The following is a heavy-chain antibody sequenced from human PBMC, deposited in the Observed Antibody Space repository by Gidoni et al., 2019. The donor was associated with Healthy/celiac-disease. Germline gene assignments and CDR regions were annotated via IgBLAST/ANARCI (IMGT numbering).Heavy chain of an antibody. Sequence: QVQLQQWGAGLLKPSETLSLTCAVYGGSFSGYYWSWIRQPPGKGLEVIGEINHSGSTNYHPSLKSRVTISVGPSKDPFSLKLSSLAAADTAVYYCARGRGVRGMNLFDPWGLGTLVTVSS. J-gene: IGHJ5*02. V-gene: IGHV4-34*01. D-gene: IGHD3-10*01. CDR1: GGSFSGYY. CDR2: INHSGST. CDR3: ARGRGVRGMNLFDP.